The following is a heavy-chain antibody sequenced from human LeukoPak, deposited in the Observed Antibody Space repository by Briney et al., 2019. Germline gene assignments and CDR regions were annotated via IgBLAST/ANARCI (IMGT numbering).Heavy chain of an antibody. J-gene: IGHJ6*04. CDR3: ARDAFGELYDYYYYGMDV. V-gene: IGHV1-3*01. CDR2: INAGNGNT. D-gene: IGHD3-10*01. CDR1: GYTFTSYA. Sequence: ASVKVSCKASGYTFTSYAMHWVRQAPGQRLEWMGWINAGNGNTKYSQKFQGRVTITRDTSASTAYMELSSLRSEDTAVHYCARDAFGELYDYYYYGMDVWGKGTTVTVSS.